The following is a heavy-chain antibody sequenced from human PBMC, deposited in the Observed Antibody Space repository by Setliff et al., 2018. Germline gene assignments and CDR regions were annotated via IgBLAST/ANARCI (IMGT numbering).Heavy chain of an antibody. D-gene: IGHD6-19*01. Sequence: GGSLRLSCEGSGFIFTKYFMSWFRQAPGKGLEWVSYVASTGSFTKEADSVRGRFSVSRDNSKKSVFLQMNDLRVEDTAVYFCVRVTSGRLDFDYWGQGTPVTVSS. J-gene: IGHJ4*02. V-gene: IGHV3-11*05. CDR1: GFIFTKYF. CDR2: VASTGSFT. CDR3: VRVTSGRLDFDY.